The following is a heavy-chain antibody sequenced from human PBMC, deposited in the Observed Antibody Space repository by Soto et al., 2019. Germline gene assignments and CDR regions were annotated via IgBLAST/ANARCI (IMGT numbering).Heavy chain of an antibody. D-gene: IGHD6-19*01. CDR1: GGSISSYY. J-gene: IGHJ5*02. CDR2: IYYSGST. Sequence: SEILSPTCTVSGGSISSYYWSWIRQPPGKGLEWIGYIYYSGSTNYNPSLKSRVTISVDTSKNQFSLKLSSVTAADTAVYYCAREGLYSSGWYNWFDPWGQGTLVTVSS. CDR3: AREGLYSSGWYNWFDP. V-gene: IGHV4-59*01.